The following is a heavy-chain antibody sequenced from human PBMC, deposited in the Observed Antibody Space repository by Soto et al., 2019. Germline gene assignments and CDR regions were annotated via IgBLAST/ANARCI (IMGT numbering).Heavy chain of an antibody. D-gene: IGHD2-21*02. J-gene: IGHJ6*02. CDR1: GGSINNGNS. CDR3: ARSDCRGGRCLTSVMDI. CDR2: IYHSGRT. V-gene: IGHV4-4*02. Sequence: QVQLQESGPGLVKPSGTLSLTCDVSGGSINNGNSWSWVRQSPARGLEWIGEIYHSGRTNYNPSLRSRGTISLDRYKIQVHLRLSTVSAADTAIYYCARSDCRGGRCLTSVMDIWGHGITVTVS.